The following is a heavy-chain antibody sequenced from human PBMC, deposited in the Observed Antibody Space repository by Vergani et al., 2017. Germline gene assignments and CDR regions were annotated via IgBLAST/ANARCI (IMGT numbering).Heavy chain of an antibody. Sequence: EVQLVESGGGLVQPGGSLRLSCAASGFTFSSYWMSWVRQAPGKGLEWVANIKQDGSEKYYVDSVKGRFTISRDNAKNSLYLQMNSLRAEDTAVYYCASDDYYDSSGSSFDYWGQGTLVTVSS. D-gene: IGHD3-22*01. V-gene: IGHV3-7*01. CDR3: ASDDYYDSSGSSFDY. J-gene: IGHJ4*02. CDR2: IKQDGSEK. CDR1: GFTFSSYW.